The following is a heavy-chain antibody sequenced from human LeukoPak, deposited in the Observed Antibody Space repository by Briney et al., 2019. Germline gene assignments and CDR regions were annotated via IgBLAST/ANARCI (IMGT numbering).Heavy chain of an antibody. CDR3: ARDQGYCTSTSCHSWIGS. CDR2: IYNGVST. Sequence: SQTLSLTCTVSGGSVSSGDYYWTWIRQPPGKGLEWVGYIYNGVSTYYNPSLRSRLTISADVSKNQFSLQLTSVTAADTAVYYCARDQGYCTSTSCHSWIGSWGQGTLVIVSS. J-gene: IGHJ4*02. CDR1: GGSVSSGDYY. V-gene: IGHV4-30-4*01. D-gene: IGHD2-2*01.